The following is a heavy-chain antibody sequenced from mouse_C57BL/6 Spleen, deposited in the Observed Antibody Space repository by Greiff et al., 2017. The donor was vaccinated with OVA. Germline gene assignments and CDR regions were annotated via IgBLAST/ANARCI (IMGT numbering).Heavy chain of an antibody. V-gene: IGHV1-69*01. Sequence: QVQLQQPGAELVMPGASVKLSCKASGYTFTSYWMHWVKQRPGQGLEWIGEIDPSDSYTNYNQKFKGKSTLTVDKSSSTAYMQLSSLTSEDSAVYYCARRLVYDGYYGAMDYWGQGTSVTVSS. CDR3: ARRLVYDGYYGAMDY. J-gene: IGHJ4*01. CDR1: GYTFTSYW. D-gene: IGHD2-3*01. CDR2: IDPSDSYT.